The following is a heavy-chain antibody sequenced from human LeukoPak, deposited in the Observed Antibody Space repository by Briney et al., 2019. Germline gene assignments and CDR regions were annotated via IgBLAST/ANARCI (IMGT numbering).Heavy chain of an antibody. CDR1: GFSFSAYW. CDR3: ASGYSSGWYEGYFGY. V-gene: IGHV3-11*01. CDR2: ISSSGTTI. Sequence: PGGSLRLSCAASGFSFSAYWMNWVRQAPGKGLEWVSYISSSGTTIYYADSVKGRFTISRDNAKNSLYLQMNSLRAEDTAVYYCASGYSSGWYEGYFGYWGQGTLVTVSS. D-gene: IGHD6-19*01. J-gene: IGHJ4*02.